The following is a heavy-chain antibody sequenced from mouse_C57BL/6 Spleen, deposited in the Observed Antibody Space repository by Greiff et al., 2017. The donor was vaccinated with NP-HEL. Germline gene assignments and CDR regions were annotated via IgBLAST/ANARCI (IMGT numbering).Heavy chain of an antibody. V-gene: IGHV1-64*01. Sequence: QVQLQQPGAELVKPGASVKLSCKASGYIFTRYWMHWVKQRPGQGLEWIGMTHPNSDSTNNNEKFKNKATLTVDKSSSTAYMELNSLTSEDSAVYYCASDEGYWGQGTTLTVSS. J-gene: IGHJ2*01. CDR1: GYIFTRYW. CDR3: ASDEGY. CDR2: THPNSDST.